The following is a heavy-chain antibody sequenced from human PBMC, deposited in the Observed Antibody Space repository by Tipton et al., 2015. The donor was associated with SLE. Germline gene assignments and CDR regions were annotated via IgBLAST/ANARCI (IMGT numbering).Heavy chain of an antibody. CDR1: GGSVSSGGYY. CDR2: IYNTVNT. J-gene: IGHJ2*01. CDR3: AKADGVVGGQVPYWCFDL. D-gene: IGHD1-26*01. Sequence: TLSLTCTVSGGSVSSGGYYWSRIRQHPGKGLEWIGHIYNTVNTYYNPTLESRATMSLDTPKNQFSLKWNSATAADMAVYYCAKADGVVGGQVPYWCFDLWGRGTLVSDSS. V-gene: IGHV4-61*08.